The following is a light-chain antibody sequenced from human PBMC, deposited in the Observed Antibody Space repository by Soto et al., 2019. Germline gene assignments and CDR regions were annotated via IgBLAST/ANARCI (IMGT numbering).Light chain of an antibody. V-gene: IGKV1-5*01. CDR3: QKYNSYRWT. CDR2: DAS. CDR1: QSISSW. J-gene: IGKJ1*01. Sequence: DIQMTQSPSTLSASVGDRVTITCRASQSISSWLAWYQQKPGKAPKLLIYDASSLESGVPSRFSGSGSGTEFTLTISSLQPDDFATYYCQKYNSYRWTCGQGTKVEIK.